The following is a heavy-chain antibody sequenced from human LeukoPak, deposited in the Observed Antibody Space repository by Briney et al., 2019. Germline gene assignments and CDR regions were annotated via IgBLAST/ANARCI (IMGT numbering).Heavy chain of an antibody. CDR3: ARDRFSSGWQEFDY. CDR1: GLTSSSDV. J-gene: IGHJ4*02. CDR2: ISGSGGST. Sequence: GGSLRLSCAVSGLTSSSDVMNWVRQAPGKGLEWVSDISGSGGSTYYADSVKGRFTISRDNSKNKLYLQMNSLRAQHTAISYCARDRFSSGWQEFDYWGQGTLVTVSS. D-gene: IGHD6-19*01. V-gene: IGHV3-23*01.